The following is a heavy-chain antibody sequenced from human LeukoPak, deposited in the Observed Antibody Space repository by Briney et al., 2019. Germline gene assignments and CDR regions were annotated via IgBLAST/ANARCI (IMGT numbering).Heavy chain of an antibody. CDR3: PRHATGVYDSGSHMRY. V-gene: IGHV4-59*08. D-gene: IGHD3-10*01. CDR2: IYYSGST. CDR1: GRSISIYY. J-gene: IGHJ4*02. Sequence: SETLSLTCTVSGRSISIYYCSWVRQPPGKGLEWIGYIYYSGSTNYNPSLKSRVTILVDTSKNQFSLKLSSVTAADMYVYYRPRHATGVYDSGSHMRYWGQGTLVTVSS.